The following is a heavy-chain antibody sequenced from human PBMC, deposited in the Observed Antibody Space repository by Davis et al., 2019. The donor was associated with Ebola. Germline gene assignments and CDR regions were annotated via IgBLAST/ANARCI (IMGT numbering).Heavy chain of an antibody. V-gene: IGHV4-4*02. CDR3: ARGIAVAGTIHPYYFDY. Sequence: MPGGSLRLSCAVSGGSISSSNWWSWVRQPPGKGLEWIGEIYHSGSTNYNSSLKSRVTISVDKSKNQFSLKLNSVTAADTAVYYCARGIAVAGTIHPYYFDYWGQGTLVTVSS. J-gene: IGHJ4*02. CDR2: IYHSGST. CDR1: GGSISSSNW. D-gene: IGHD6-19*01.